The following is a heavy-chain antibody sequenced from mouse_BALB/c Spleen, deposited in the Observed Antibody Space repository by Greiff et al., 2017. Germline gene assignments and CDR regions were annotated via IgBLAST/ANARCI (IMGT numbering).Heavy chain of an antibody. Sequence: EVKLVESGGDLVKPGGSLKLSCAASGFTFSSYGMSWVRQTPDKRLEWVATISSGGSYTYYPDSVKGRFTISRDNAKNTLYLQMSSLKSEDTAMYYCARQDYGRDYFDYWGQGTTLTVSS. CDR3: ARQDYGRDYFDY. D-gene: IGHD1-1*01. V-gene: IGHV5-6*01. CDR2: ISSGGSYT. J-gene: IGHJ2*01. CDR1: GFTFSSYG.